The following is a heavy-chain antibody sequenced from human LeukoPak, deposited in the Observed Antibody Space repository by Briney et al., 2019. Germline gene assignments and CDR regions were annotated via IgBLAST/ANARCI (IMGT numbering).Heavy chain of an antibody. CDR1: GYTFSGYY. Sequence: ASVKVSCKTSGYTFSGYYMHWVRQAPGQGLEWMGWINLNSGDTKYEQKFQGRATMTGDTATGTAYMELSGLTSDDTAVYYCARGRGVQVTGTIDYWGQGSLVTVSS. V-gene: IGHV1-2*02. J-gene: IGHJ4*02. D-gene: IGHD6-19*01. CDR3: ARGRGVQVTGTIDY. CDR2: INLNSGDT.